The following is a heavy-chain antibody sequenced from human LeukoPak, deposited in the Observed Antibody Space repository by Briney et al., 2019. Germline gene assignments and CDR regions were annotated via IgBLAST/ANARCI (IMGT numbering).Heavy chain of an antibody. CDR1: GFTFSSYA. CDR2: ISYDGGNK. CDR3: ARDWATPDY. J-gene: IGHJ4*02. D-gene: IGHD5-12*01. Sequence: GGSLRLSCAASGFTFSSYAMHWVRQAPGKGLEWVAVISYDGGNKYYADSVKGRFTISRDNSKNTLYLQMNSLRAEDTAVYYCARDWATPDYWGQGTLVTVSS. V-gene: IGHV3-30-3*01.